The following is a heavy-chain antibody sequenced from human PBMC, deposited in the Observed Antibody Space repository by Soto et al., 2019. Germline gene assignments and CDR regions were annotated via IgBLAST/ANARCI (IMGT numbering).Heavy chain of an antibody. J-gene: IGHJ4*02. D-gene: IGHD3-10*01. Sequence: VESLKISCHTSGYSFTAYWVAWVRQTPGRGLEWMGIIYPADSDIRYSPSFQGQVTISADRSISTVYLQWTSLKASDTAMYFCARQDGFGLYYFDYWGQGTPVTVSS. CDR3: ARQDGFGLYYFDY. V-gene: IGHV5-51*01. CDR1: GYSFTAYW. CDR2: IYPADSDI.